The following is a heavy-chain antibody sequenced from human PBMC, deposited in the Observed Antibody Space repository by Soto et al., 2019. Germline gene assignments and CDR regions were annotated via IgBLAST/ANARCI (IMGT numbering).Heavy chain of an antibody. CDR1: GFIFSSFG. CDR3: VRDLLGSGGHFDY. CDR2: IWYDGSNT. V-gene: IGHV3-33*01. J-gene: IGHJ4*02. D-gene: IGHD7-27*01. Sequence: QVHLVESGGGVVQPGRSLKLSCAASGFIFSSFGMHWVRQAPGKGLEWVAHIWYDGSNTYYADSVKGRFTISRDNSRNTLYLQMNSLRAEDTAVYHCVRDLLGSGGHFDYWGQGTLVTVS.